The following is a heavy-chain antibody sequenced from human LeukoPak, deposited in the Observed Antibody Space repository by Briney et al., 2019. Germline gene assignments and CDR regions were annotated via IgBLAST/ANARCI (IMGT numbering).Heavy chain of an antibody. CDR3: ASLANRIAARPDY. CDR1: GGTFSSYA. D-gene: IGHD6-6*01. Sequence: ASVKVSCKASGGTFSSYAISWVRQAPGQGLEWMGGIIPIFGTANYAQKFQGRVTITTDESTSTAYMELSSLRSEDTAVYYCASLANRIAARPDYWGQGTLVTVSS. CDR2: IIPIFGTA. V-gene: IGHV1-69*05. J-gene: IGHJ4*02.